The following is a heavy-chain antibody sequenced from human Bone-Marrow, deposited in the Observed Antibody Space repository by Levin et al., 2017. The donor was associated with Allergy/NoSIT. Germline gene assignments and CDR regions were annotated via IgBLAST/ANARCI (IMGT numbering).Heavy chain of an antibody. J-gene: IGHJ4*02. D-gene: IGHD2-21*01. CDR1: GGSVSSGIHY. CDR3: ARDHVMTLDY. CDR2: VYYSGST. Sequence: SETLSLNCTVSGGSVSSGIHYWSWIRQPPGKGLEWIGYVYYSGSTKYNPSLKSRVTISVDMSKNQFSLKLNSVTAADTAMYYCARDHVMTLDYWGPGTLVTVSS. V-gene: IGHV4-61*01.